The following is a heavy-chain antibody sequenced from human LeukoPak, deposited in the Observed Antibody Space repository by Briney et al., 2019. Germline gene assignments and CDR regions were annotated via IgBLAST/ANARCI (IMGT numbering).Heavy chain of an antibody. D-gene: IGHD2-21*01. CDR3: ARDRPTGASRVFVVQ. Sequence: GGSLRLSCTASGFTFSTYAMTWVRPAPGKRLEWISSMSSGSSYIYYADSVRGRFTISRDNTKNSLYLEMNNLRGEDTAIYYCARDRPTGASRVFVVQWGQGTPVTVSS. V-gene: IGHV3-21*06. CDR2: MSSGSSYI. J-gene: IGHJ4*02. CDR1: GFTFSTYA.